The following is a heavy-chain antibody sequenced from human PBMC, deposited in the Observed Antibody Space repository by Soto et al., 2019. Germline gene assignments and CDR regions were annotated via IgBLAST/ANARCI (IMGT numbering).Heavy chain of an antibody. V-gene: IGHV3-23*01. CDR3: AKVSSSWYAGFFDL. CDR2: LSDSGNSI. Sequence: GGSLRLSCAASGFTFSSYVMHWVRQTPGKGLEWVSGLSDSGNSIYYADSVKDRLTISRDNSKNTLYLQIHTLRAEDTAVYYCAKVSSSWYAGFFDLWGQGTLVTVSS. CDR1: GFTFSSYV. D-gene: IGHD6-13*01. J-gene: IGHJ4*02.